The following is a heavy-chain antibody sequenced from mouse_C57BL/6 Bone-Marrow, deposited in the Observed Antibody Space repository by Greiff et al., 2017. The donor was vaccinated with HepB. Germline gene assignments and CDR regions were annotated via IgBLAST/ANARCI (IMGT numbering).Heavy chain of an antibody. V-gene: IGHV3-6*01. J-gene: IGHJ3*01. Sequence: EVKLMESGPGLVKPSQSLSLTCSVTGYSITSGYYWNWIRQFPGNKLEWMGYISYDGSNNYNPSLKNRISITRDTSKNQFFLKLNSVTTEDTATYYCARELTGTRAYWGQGTLVTVSA. CDR2: ISYDGSN. CDR3: ARELTGTRAY. D-gene: IGHD4-1*01. CDR1: GYSITSGYY.